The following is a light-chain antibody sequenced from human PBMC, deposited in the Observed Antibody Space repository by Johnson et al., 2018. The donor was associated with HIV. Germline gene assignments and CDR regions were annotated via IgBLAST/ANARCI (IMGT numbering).Light chain of an antibody. V-gene: IGLV1-51*01. CDR2: DNN. Sequence: QSVLTQPPSVSAAPGQKVTISCSGSSSNIGNNYVSWYQQLPGTAPRLLIYDNNKRPSGIPDRFSASKSGTSATLGITGLQTGDEADYYCGTWVSSLSPSVFGTGTKVTVL. CDR3: GTWVSSLSPSV. J-gene: IGLJ1*01. CDR1: SSNIGNNY.